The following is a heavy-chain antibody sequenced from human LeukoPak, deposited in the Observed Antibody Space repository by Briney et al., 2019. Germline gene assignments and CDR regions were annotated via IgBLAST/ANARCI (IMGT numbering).Heavy chain of an antibody. Sequence: GGSLRLSCAASGFTFSSYGMHWVRQAPGKGLEWVAVIWYDGSNKYYADSVKGRFTISRDNSKNTLFLQMNSLKTEDTAVYYCTTGIRGDCGQGTLVTVSS. CDR2: IWYDGSNK. CDR1: GFTFSSYG. J-gene: IGHJ4*02. CDR3: TTGIRGD. V-gene: IGHV3-33*01.